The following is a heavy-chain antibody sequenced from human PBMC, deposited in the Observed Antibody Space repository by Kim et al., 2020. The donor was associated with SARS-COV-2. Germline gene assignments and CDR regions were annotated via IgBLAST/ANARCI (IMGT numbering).Heavy chain of an antibody. V-gene: IGHV3-11*01. CDR3: ARGTIFWNAFDI. J-gene: IGHJ3*02. CDR1: GFSSEFTFSDYY. Sequence: GGSLRLSCAASGFSSEFTFSDYYMSWIRQAPGKGLEWISYISSGGTTTKYADSVKGRFTISRDNAQSSLFLQLSSLRAEDTAVYYCARGTIFWNAFDIWGQGTVVTVSS. D-gene: IGHD3-3*01. CDR2: ISSGGTTT.